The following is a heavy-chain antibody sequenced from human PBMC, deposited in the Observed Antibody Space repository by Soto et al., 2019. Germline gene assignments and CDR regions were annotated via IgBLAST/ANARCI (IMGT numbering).Heavy chain of an antibody. CDR2: IKSKTDGGTT. CDR1: GFTFSNAW. J-gene: IGHJ4*02. D-gene: IGHD3-22*01. V-gene: IGHV3-15*07. CDR3: TTGTLTIIVVVINKSVDY. Sequence: EVQLVESGGGLVKPGGSLRLSCAASGFTFSNAWMNWVRQAPGKGLEWVGRIKSKTDGGTTDYAAPVKGRFTISRDDSKNTLYLQMNIMKTEDTAVYYCTTGTLTIIVVVINKSVDYWGQGTLVTVSS.